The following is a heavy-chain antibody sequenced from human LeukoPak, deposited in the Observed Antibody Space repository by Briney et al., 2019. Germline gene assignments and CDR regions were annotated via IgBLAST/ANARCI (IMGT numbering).Heavy chain of an antibody. CDR3: ATVHYYDSSGLDY. CDR2: FDPEDGET. Sequence: ASVKVSCKVSGYTLTELSMHWVRQAPGKGLEWMGGFDPEDGETIYAQKFQCRVTMTEDTSTDTAYMELSRLRSEDTAVYYCATVHYYDSSGLDYWGQGTLVTVSS. V-gene: IGHV1-24*01. J-gene: IGHJ4*02. D-gene: IGHD3-22*01. CDR1: GYTLTELS.